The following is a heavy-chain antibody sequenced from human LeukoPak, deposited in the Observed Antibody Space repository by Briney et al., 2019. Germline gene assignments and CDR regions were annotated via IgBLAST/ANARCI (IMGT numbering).Heavy chain of an antibody. D-gene: IGHD1-26*01. CDR2: IYPGDSDT. V-gene: IGHV5-51*01. J-gene: IGHJ4*02. CDR1: GYSFTNYW. Sequence: GESLKISCKGSGYSFTNYWIGWVRQVPGKGLEWMGIIYPGDSDTRKSPSFQGQVTISADKSISTAYLQWSSLKASDTAMYYCARSPIGSYCDYWGQGTLVTVSS. CDR3: ARSPIGSYCDY.